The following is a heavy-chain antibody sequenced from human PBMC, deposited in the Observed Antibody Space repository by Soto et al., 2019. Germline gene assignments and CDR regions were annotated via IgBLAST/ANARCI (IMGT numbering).Heavy chain of an antibody. Sequence: PSATLSLTCSVSGGSISSGYYYWSWIRHPPWKCLEWIGNIYYSGNNYYNPSLKSRVTISVDTSKNQFSLKLSSVPAADKAVYYCATYNYDFYPVHWGQGTLVTVS. CDR1: GGSISSGYYY. D-gene: IGHD3-3*01. CDR3: ATYNYDFYPVH. J-gene: IGHJ4*02. CDR2: IYYSGNN. V-gene: IGHV4-39*01.